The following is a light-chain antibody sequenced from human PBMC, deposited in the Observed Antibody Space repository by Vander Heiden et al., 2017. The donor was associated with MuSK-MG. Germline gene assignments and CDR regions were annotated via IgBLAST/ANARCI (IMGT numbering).Light chain of an antibody. V-gene: IGKV1-39*01. J-gene: IGKJ3*01. CDR1: QSISKY. CDR3: QPSDSSPFT. Sequence: DIQMTQSPSSLSASVGDRVTITCRASQSISKYLNWYQQKPGKAPKLLIYAASSLQSGVPSRFSGSGSGTDFTLTISRLQPEDFATYYCQPSDSSPFTFGHGTKVDIK. CDR2: AAS.